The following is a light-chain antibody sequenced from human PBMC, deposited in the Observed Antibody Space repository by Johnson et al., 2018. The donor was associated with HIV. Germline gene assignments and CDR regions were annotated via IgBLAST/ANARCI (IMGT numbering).Light chain of an antibody. CDR2: ENN. CDR1: SSNIGNNY. Sequence: QAVLTQPPSVSAAAGQNVSISCSGSSSNIGNNYVSWYHQLTGTPPKLLIYENNKRPSGIPDRFSGSKSGTSATLGITGLKTGDEADYYCGTWDSSLSALYVFGAGTKVTVL. J-gene: IGLJ1*01. CDR3: GTWDSSLSALYV. V-gene: IGLV1-51*02.